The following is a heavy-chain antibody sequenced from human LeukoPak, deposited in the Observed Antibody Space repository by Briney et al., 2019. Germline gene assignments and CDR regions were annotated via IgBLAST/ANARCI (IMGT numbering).Heavy chain of an antibody. CDR2: YYGGRT. CDR1: GDSISRYY. D-gene: IGHD1-14*01. Sequence: PSETLSRTCTVSGDSISRYYWSWIRQSPGKGLEWIGYYGGRTTYNPSLKSRVTMSVDTSKNQFSLKLTSVTAADTAVYYCARYDHAPSYYYYYMVVWCKGTTVTVPS. J-gene: IGHJ6*03. CDR3: ARYDHAPSYYYYYMVV. V-gene: IGHV4-59*01.